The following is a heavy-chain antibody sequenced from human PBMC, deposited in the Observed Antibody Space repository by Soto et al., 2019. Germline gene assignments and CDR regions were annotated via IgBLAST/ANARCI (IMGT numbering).Heavy chain of an antibody. D-gene: IGHD2-8*01. V-gene: IGHV1-2*02. CDR2: INPNSGTT. CDR1: GYTFTGYY. Sequence: ASVKVSCKASGYTFTGYYMHWVRQAPGQGLEWMGWINPNSGTTNYEQKFQGRVTMTRDTSISTVYMELNSLGSDDTAVYYCVRDFSPCTNAVCSNNCFDPWGQGSLVTAPQ. CDR3: VRDFSPCTNAVCSNNCFDP. J-gene: IGHJ5*02.